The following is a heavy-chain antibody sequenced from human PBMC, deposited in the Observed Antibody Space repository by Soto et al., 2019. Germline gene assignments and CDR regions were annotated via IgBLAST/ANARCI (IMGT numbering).Heavy chain of an antibody. J-gene: IGHJ6*02. CDR1: GFTFNFYA. V-gene: IGHV3-30-3*01. D-gene: IGHD4-17*01. CDR2: ISFDGTKK. Sequence: PGGSLRLSCAASGFTFNFYALHWVRQAPGKGLEWVAVISFDGTKKYYSDSVKGRFTISRDNLKNTLYLQMNNLRVEDAALYFCAREDDYGYRYINYGLDVWGQGTTVTVSS. CDR3: AREDDYGYRYINYGLDV.